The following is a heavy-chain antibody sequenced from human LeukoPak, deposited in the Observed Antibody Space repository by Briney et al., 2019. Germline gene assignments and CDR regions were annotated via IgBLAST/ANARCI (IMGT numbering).Heavy chain of an antibody. J-gene: IGHJ4*02. CDR1: GYTFTSHG. Sequence: APVTVSCTASGYTFTSHGISWVRQAPGQGLEWMGWISGYNGHKNYAQTLQGRVTITTDTSTSTAYMDLRSLRSDDTAVYYCARDRHRRHYYDSSLHPPLDYWGQGTLVTVSS. CDR3: ARDRHRRHYYDSSLHPPLDY. CDR2: ISGYNGHK. V-gene: IGHV1-18*01. D-gene: IGHD3-22*01.